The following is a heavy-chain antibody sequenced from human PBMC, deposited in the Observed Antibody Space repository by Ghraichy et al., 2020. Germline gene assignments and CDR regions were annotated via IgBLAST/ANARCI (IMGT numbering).Heavy chain of an antibody. D-gene: IGHD6-13*01. V-gene: IGHV1-24*01. CDR1: RYNLNELS. J-gene: IGHJ3*02. Sequence: ASVKVSCKVSRYNLNELSMHWVRQAPGKGLEWMGGFDPEDGETIYAQKFQGRVTMTEDTSADTAYMELSSLRSEDTAVYYCAEDLVYSSTWWWRATFDIWGQGAMVTVSS. CDR2: FDPEDGET. CDR3: AEDLVYSSTWWWRATFDI.